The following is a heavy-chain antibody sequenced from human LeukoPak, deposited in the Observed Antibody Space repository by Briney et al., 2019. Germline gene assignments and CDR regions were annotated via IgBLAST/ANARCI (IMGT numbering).Heavy chain of an antibody. CDR3: ARGGFEYNFAP. D-gene: IGHD1-1*01. CDR1: GGSISSYY. Sequence: PSETLSLTCTVSGGSISSYYWSWIRQPPGKGLEWIGYIYYSGSTNYNPSLKSRVTISVDTSKNQFSLKLSSVTAADTAVYYWARGGFEYNFAPGGQGPLVTVSS. V-gene: IGHV4-59*01. CDR2: IYYSGST. J-gene: IGHJ5*02.